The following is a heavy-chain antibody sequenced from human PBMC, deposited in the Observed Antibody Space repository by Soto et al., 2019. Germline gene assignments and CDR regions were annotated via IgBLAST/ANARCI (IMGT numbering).Heavy chain of an antibody. CDR3: AGGQRGSSGYKFDY. CDR2: IIPILGIA. CDR1: GGTFSSYT. V-gene: IGHV1-69*02. Sequence: GASVKVSCKASGGTFSSYTISWVRQAPGQGLEWMGRIIPILGIANYAQKFQGRVTITRDKSTSTAYMELSSLRSEDTAVYYCAGGQRGSSGYKFDYWGQGTLVTVSS. J-gene: IGHJ4*02. D-gene: IGHD3-22*01.